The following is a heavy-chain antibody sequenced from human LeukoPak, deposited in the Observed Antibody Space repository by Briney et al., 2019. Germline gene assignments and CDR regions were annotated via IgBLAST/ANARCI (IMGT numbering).Heavy chain of an antibody. D-gene: IGHD6-19*01. V-gene: IGHV3-7*01. CDR1: GFTCSSDW. CDR3: ARIRRGWSQYWDY. CDR2: INQDGREK. J-gene: IGHJ4*02. Sequence: PVGSLRLSCAASGFTCSSDWMSWVRQAPGKGLEWVANINQDGREKYYVDSVKGRFTISRENAKNSLYLHMNSLRAEYTAVYYCARIRRGWSQYWDYWGQGTLVTVSS.